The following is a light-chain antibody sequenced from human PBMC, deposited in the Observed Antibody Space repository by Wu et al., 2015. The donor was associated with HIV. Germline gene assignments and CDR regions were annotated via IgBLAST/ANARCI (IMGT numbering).Light chain of an antibody. Sequence: EIVLTQSPPTLSVSPGEAATLSCRASQSVGSNLAWYQQKPGQSPRLLIYGASTRATGIPARFSGRGSGTEFTLTISSLEPEDFGVYYCQHRSDWPTFGQGTKVEIQ. J-gene: IGKJ1*01. CDR1: QSVGSN. CDR3: QHRSDWPT. CDR2: GAS. V-gene: IGKV3-11*01.